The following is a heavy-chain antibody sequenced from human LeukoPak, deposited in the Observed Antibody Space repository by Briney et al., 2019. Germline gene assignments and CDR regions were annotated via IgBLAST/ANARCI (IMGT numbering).Heavy chain of an antibody. D-gene: IGHD2-15*01. CDR2: ISYDGSNK. Sequence: GGSLRLSCAASGFTFSSYGMHWVRQAPGKGLEWVAVISYDGSNKYYADSVKGRFTISRDNSKNTLYLQMNSLRAEDTAVYYCAKHGSLDYWGQGTLVTVSS. J-gene: IGHJ4*02. CDR1: GFTFSSYG. V-gene: IGHV3-30*18. CDR3: AKHGSLDY.